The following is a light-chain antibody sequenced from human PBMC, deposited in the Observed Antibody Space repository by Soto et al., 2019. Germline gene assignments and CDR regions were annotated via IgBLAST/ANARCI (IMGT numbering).Light chain of an antibody. CDR1: QSIRYW. V-gene: IGKV1-5*03. CDR3: LQYNSYPVT. J-gene: IGKJ4*01. CDR2: QAS. Sequence: DIQMTQSPSTLSASVGDRVTITCRASQSIRYWLAWYQQKAGKAPKVLLYQASSLEGGVPSRFSGSGSETEFTLTISGLQPDYFATYYCLQYNSYPVTFGGGTKVEIK.